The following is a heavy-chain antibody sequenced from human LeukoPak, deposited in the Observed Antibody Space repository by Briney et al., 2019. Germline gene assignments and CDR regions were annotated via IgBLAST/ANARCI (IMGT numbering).Heavy chain of an antibody. V-gene: IGHV3-21*01. CDR1: GFTFSSYN. Sequence: GGSLRLSCAASGFTFSSYNMNWVRQAPGKGLEWVSSISSSSTYIYYADSMKGRFTISRDNSKNTLYLQMNSLRAEDTAVYYCAKDHLLRYFDWLGEYFDYWGQGTLVTVSS. J-gene: IGHJ4*02. CDR2: ISSSSTYI. CDR3: AKDHLLRYFDWLGEYFDY. D-gene: IGHD3-9*01.